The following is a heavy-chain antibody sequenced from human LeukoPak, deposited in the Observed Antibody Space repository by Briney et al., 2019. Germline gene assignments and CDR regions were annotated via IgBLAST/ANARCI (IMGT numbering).Heavy chain of an antibody. CDR2: ISSSGSTM. D-gene: IGHD3-22*01. Sequence: GGSLRLSCAAAGFTFSSYEMNWVRQAPGKGLEWVSYISSSGSTMYYADSVKGRFTISRDNAKNSLYLQMNSLRAEDTAVYYCARDNYDSSGYYFDWGQGTLVTVSS. V-gene: IGHV3-48*03. CDR3: ARDNYDSSGYYFD. CDR1: GFTFSSYE. J-gene: IGHJ4*02.